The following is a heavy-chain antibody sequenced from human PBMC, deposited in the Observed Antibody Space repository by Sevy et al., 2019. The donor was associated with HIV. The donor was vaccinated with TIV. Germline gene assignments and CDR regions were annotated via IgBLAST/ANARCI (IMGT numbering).Heavy chain of an antibody. CDR2: IYYSGST. D-gene: IGHD3-10*01. Sequence: SETLSLTCTVSGGSISGYYWSWIRQPPGKGLEWIGYIYYSGSTNYNPSLKSRVTISVDTPKNQFSLKLSSVTAADTAVYYCASYYGSGTYFDYWGQGTLVTVSS. V-gene: IGHV4-59*13. CDR3: ASYYGSGTYFDY. CDR1: GGSISGYY. J-gene: IGHJ4*02.